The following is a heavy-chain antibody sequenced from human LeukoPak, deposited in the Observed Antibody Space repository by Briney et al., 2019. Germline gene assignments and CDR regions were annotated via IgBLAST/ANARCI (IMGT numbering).Heavy chain of an antibody. CDR3: ARLLSSTYDSRGGWFDP. V-gene: IGHV4-59*01. J-gene: IGHJ5*02. CDR2: IYYSGST. CDR1: GGSISSYY. Sequence: SETLSLTCTVSGGSISSYYWSWIRQPPGKGLEWIGYIYYSGSTNYNPSLKSRVTISVDTSKNQFSLKLRSVTAADTAVYYCARLLSSTYDSRGGWFDPWGQGTLVTVSS. D-gene: IGHD3-22*01.